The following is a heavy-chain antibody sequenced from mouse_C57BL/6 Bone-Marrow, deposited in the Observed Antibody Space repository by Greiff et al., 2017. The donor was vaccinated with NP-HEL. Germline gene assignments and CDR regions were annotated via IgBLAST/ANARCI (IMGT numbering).Heavy chain of an antibody. CDR2: INPSNGGT. V-gene: IGHV1-53*01. CDR3: ARSGDDDVGWYFDV. J-gene: IGHJ1*03. Sequence: QVQLQQSGTELVKPGASVKLSCKASGYTFTSYWMHWVKQRPGQGLEWIGNINPSNGGTNYNEKFKSKATLTVDKSSSTAYMQLSSLTSEDSAVYYCARSGDDDVGWYFDVWGTGTTVTVSS. D-gene: IGHD2-4*01. CDR1: GYTFTSYW.